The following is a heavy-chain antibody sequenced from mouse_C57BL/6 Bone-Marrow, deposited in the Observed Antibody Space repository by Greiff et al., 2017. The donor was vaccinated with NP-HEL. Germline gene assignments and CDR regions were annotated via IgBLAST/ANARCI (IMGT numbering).Heavy chain of an antibody. D-gene: IGHD1-2*01. V-gene: IGHV1-26*01. CDR2: IDPNNGGT. J-gene: IGHJ2*01. Sequence: VQLKQSGPELVKPGASVKISCKASGYTFTDYYMNWVKQSPGKSLEWIGDIDPNNGGTSYNQKFKGKATLTVDKSSSTAYMELRSLTSEDSAVYYCARLIFFDYWGQGTTLTVSA. CDR3: ARLIFFDY. CDR1: GYTFTDYY.